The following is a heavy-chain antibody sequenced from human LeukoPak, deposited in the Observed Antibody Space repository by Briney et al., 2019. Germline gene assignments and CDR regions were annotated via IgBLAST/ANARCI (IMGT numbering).Heavy chain of an antibody. D-gene: IGHD5-18*01. CDR3: AKDTGYSYGYGLDY. CDR2: ISSISDYI. J-gene: IGHJ4*02. Sequence: PGGSLRLSYAASGFTFSSYSMNWVRQAPGKGLEWVSSISSISDYIYYADSVRGRFTISRDNARNSLYLQMNSLRAEDMALYYCAKDTGYSYGYGLDYWGQGTLVTVSS. CDR1: GFTFSSYS. V-gene: IGHV3-21*04.